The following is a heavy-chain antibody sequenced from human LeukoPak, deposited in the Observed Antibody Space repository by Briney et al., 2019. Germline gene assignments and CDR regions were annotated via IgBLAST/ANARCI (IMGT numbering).Heavy chain of an antibody. D-gene: IGHD5-12*01. CDR1: GFTFSSYA. V-gene: IGHV3-23*01. CDR3: AGYSGYEITFDY. J-gene: IGHJ4*02. Sequence: RPGGSLRLSCAASGFTFSSYAMNWVRQAPGKGLEWVSAISGSGGSTYYADSVKGRFTISRDNSKNTLYLQMNSLRAEDTAIYYCAGYSGYEITFDYWGQGTLVTVSS. CDR2: ISGSGGST.